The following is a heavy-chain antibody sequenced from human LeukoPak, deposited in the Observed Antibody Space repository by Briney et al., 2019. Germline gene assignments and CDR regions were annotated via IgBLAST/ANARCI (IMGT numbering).Heavy chain of an antibody. CDR2: ISGSGGST. D-gene: IGHD6-13*01. Sequence: TGGSLRLSCAASGFTFSSYAMSWVRQAPGKGLEWVSGISGSGGSTYYADSVKGRFTISRDNAKNSLYLQMNSLRAEDTAVYYCARDIEAAGLFLDYWGQGTLVTVSS. V-gene: IGHV3-23*01. CDR3: ARDIEAAGLFLDY. J-gene: IGHJ4*02. CDR1: GFTFSSYA.